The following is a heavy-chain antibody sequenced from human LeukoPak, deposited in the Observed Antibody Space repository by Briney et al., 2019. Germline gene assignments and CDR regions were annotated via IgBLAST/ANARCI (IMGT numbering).Heavy chain of an antibody. CDR1: GFTFSSYG. J-gene: IGHJ4*02. Sequence: GGSLRLSCAASGFTFSSYGMHWVRQAPGKGLEWVAVIWYDESNKYYADSVKGRFIISRDNSKNTLYLQMNSLRVDDTAAYYCAKTARLANPNYGDYFDYWGQGTLVTVSS. CDR2: IWYDESNK. CDR3: AKTARLANPNYGDYFDY. D-gene: IGHD5-24*01. V-gene: IGHV3-33*06.